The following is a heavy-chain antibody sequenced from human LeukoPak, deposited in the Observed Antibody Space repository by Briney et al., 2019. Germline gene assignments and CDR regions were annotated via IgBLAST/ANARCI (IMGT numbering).Heavy chain of an antibody. V-gene: IGHV4-4*07. J-gene: IGHJ4*02. D-gene: IGHD3-22*01. CDR1: GGSISSYY. CDR3: ARAADYYDSSGYRTTADY. Sequence: PSETLSLTCTVSGGSISSYYWSWIRQPAGKGLEWIGRIYTSGSTNYNPSLKSRVTMSADTSKNQFSLKLSSVTAADTAVYYCARAADYYDSSGYRTTADYWGQGTLVTVSS. CDR2: IYTSGST.